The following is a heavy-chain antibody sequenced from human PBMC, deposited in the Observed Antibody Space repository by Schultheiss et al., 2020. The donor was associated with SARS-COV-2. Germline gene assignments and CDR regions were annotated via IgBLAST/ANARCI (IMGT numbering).Heavy chain of an antibody. Sequence: SETLSLTCAVSGYSISSGYYWGWIRQPPGKGLEWIGSIYHSGSTYYNPSLKSRVTISVDKSKNQFSLKLSSVTAADTAVYYCARDARYGFRGRSERGMDVWGQGTTVTVSS. J-gene: IGHJ6*02. CDR2: IYHSGST. CDR3: ARDARYGFRGRSERGMDV. CDR1: GYSISSGYY. V-gene: IGHV4-38-2*02. D-gene: IGHD5-24*01.